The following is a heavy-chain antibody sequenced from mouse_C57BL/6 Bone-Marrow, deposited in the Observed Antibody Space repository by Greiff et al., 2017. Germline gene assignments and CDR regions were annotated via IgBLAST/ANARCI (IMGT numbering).Heavy chain of an antibody. V-gene: IGHV2-9-1*01. CDR2: IWTGGGT. D-gene: IGHD2-2*01. J-gene: IGHJ4*01. CDR1: GFSLTSYA. CDR3: ARNRYGYDDAMDY. Sequence: VKLMESGPGLVAPSQSLSITCTVSGFSLTSYAISWVRQPPGKGLEWLGVIWTGGGTNYNSALKSRLSISKDNSKSQVFLKMNSLQTDDTARYYCARNRYGYDDAMDYWGQGTSVTVSS.